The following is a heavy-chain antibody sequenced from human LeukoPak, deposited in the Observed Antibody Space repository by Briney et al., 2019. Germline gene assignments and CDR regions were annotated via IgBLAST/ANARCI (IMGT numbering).Heavy chain of an antibody. CDR3: ASGSSRWYVIDY. CDR2: ISSSTRYI. D-gene: IGHD6-13*01. Sequence: NPGGSLLLSCAASGFTFRTYAMTWVGQAMTRVRQAPGKGLEWVSSISSSTRYIYYADSVKGRFTISRDNAKNSVFLQMNSLRIEDTAVYYCASGSSRWYVIDYWRQGTLVTVSS. CDR1: GFTFRTYA. V-gene: IGHV3-21*01. J-gene: IGHJ4*02.